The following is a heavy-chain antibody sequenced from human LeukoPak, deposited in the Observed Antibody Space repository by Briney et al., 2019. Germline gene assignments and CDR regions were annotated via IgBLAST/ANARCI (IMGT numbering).Heavy chain of an antibody. CDR1: GYTFTSYY. CDR3: AREAHATGGGTAVARATDAFDI. J-gene: IGHJ3*02. Sequence: GASVKVSCKASGYTFTSYYMHWVRQAPGQGLEWMGIINPSGGSTSYAQKFQGRVTMTRDTSTSTVYMELSSLRSEDPAVYYCAREAHATGGGTAVARATDAFDIWGQGTMVTVSS. D-gene: IGHD2-21*02. V-gene: IGHV1-46*01. CDR2: INPSGGST.